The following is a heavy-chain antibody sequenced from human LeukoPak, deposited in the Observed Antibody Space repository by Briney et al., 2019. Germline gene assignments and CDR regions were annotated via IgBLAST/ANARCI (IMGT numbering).Heavy chain of an antibody. CDR2: IKQDGSEK. J-gene: IGHJ4*02. Sequence: GGSLRLSCAASGFTFSSYWMSWVRQAPGKGLEWVANIKQDGSEKYYVDSVKGRFTISRGNAKNSLYLQMNSLRAEDTAVYYCARESIAAAGIFDYWGQGTLVTVSS. CDR3: ARESIAAAGIFDY. CDR1: GFTFSSYW. V-gene: IGHV3-7*01. D-gene: IGHD6-13*01.